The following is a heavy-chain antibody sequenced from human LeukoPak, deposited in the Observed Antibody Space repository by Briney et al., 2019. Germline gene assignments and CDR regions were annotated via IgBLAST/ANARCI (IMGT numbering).Heavy chain of an antibody. V-gene: IGHV4-34*01. D-gene: IGHD3-22*01. CDR1: GGSFSGYY. J-gene: IGHJ4*02. CDR2: INHSGST. CDR3: ARVFYYDSSGYDDY. Sequence: SETLSLTCAVYGGSFSGYYWSWIRQPPGEGLEWIGEINHSGSTNCNPSLKSRVTISVDTSKSQFSLKLSSVTAADTAVYYCARVFYYDSSGYDDYWGQGTLVTVSS.